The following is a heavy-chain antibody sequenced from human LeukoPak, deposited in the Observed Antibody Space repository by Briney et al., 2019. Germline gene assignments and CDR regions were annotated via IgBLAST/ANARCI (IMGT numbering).Heavy chain of an antibody. CDR2: IYHSGST. Sequence: SETLSLTCTVSGGSISNYYWTWIRQSPGTGLEWIGYIYHSGSTNYNLSLKSRVTISVDTSKNQFSLKLNSVTAADTAMYYGMDVWGHGTTVTVSS. CDR1: GGSISNYY. V-gene: IGHV4-59*01. J-gene: IGHJ6*02. CDR3: MDV.